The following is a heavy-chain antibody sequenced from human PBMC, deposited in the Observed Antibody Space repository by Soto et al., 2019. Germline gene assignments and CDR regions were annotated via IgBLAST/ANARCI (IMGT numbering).Heavy chain of an antibody. CDR1: GYTFTSYA. D-gene: IGHD3-9*01. J-gene: IGHJ4*02. V-gene: IGHV1-3*01. CDR2: INAGNGNT. CDR3: ARGHRVDWLSDQYYFDY. Sequence: AASVKVSCKASGYTFTSYAMHWVRQAPGQRLGWVGWINAGNGNTKYSEKFQGRVTSTRDTSASTAYMELSSLRSEDTAVYYCARGHRVDWLSDQYYFDYWGQGTLVTVSS.